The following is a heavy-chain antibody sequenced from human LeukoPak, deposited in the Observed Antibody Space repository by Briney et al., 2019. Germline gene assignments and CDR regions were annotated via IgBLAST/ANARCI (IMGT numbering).Heavy chain of an antibody. D-gene: IGHD5-18*01. CDR2: ISYDGSNK. CDR1: GFTFSSYA. J-gene: IGHJ4*02. Sequence: GGSLRLSCAASGFTFSSYAMHWVRQAPGKGLEWVAVISYDGSNKYYADSVKGRFTISRDNSKNTLYLQMNSLRAEDTAVYYCARQTGYSYGFDYWGQGTLVTVSS. CDR3: ARQTGYSYGFDY. V-gene: IGHV3-30*04.